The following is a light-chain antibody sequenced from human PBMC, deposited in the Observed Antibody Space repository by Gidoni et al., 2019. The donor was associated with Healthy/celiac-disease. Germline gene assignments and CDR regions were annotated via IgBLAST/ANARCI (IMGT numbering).Light chain of an antibody. CDR1: QGISSY. V-gene: IGKV1-8*01. CDR2: AAS. J-gene: IGKJ2*01. Sequence: AIRITKSPSSLSASTGDRVTITCRASQGISSYLAWYQQKPGKAPKLLIYAASTLQSGVPSRFSGSGSGTDFTLTISCLQSEDFATYYCQQYYSYPMYTFGQGTKLEIK. CDR3: QQYYSYPMYT.